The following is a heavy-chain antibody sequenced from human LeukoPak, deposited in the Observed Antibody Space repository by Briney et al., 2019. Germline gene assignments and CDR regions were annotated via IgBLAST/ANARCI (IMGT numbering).Heavy chain of an antibody. V-gene: IGHV3-20*04. Sequence: GGSLRLSCAASGFIFDDYGMSWVRQAPGKGLEWVSGINWNGGSTGYADSVKGRFTISRDNAKNSLYLQMNSLRAEDTALYYCARDKNPGSARTHNWFDPWGQGTLVTVSS. CDR2: INWNGGST. D-gene: IGHD3-10*01. J-gene: IGHJ5*02. CDR1: GFIFDDYG. CDR3: ARDKNPGSARTHNWFDP.